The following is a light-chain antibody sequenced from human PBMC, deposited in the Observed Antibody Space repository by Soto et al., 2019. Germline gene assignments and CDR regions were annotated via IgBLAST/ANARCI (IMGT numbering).Light chain of an antibody. Sequence: EIVMTQSPATLSVSPGERATLSCRASQSVRSHLAWYQQKPGQPPSLLIYGASTRATGIPARFSGSGFGTEFTLTIRSLKSEDFAVYYCQQYKNWPLFGQGTRLEIK. CDR1: QSVRSH. CDR2: GAS. J-gene: IGKJ5*01. CDR3: QQYKNWPL. V-gene: IGKV3-15*01.